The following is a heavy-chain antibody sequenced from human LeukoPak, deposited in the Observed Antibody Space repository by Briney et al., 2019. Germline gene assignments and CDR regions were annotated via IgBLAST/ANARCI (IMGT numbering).Heavy chain of an antibody. D-gene: IGHD6-19*01. CDR2: INPNSGGA. CDR1: GYSFTAYF. V-gene: IGHV1-2*02. J-gene: IGHJ6*02. CDR3: ARHHISSGWYWDYYYYGMDV. Sequence: ASVKVSCKAPGYSFTAYFMHWVRQAPGQGLEWMGWINPNSGGAQYAQKFQGRVTMTRDTSISTAYMELSRLRSDDTAVYYCARHHISSGWYWDYYYYGMDVWGQGTTVTVSS.